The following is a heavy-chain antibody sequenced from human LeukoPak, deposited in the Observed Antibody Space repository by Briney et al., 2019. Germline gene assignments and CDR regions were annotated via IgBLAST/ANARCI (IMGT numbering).Heavy chain of an antibody. CDR2: IYPGDSDT. CDR3: ARLRAMVRGRGDAFDI. Sequence: GESLKISCKISGYRLTNNWIGWVRQVPGKGLGWMGLIYPGDSDTRYSPSFQGQVTFSVDASISTAYLQLSGLRASDTAIYYCARLRAMVRGRGDAFDIWGQGAMVTVSS. D-gene: IGHD3-10*01. J-gene: IGHJ3*02. CDR1: GYRLTNNW. V-gene: IGHV5-51*01.